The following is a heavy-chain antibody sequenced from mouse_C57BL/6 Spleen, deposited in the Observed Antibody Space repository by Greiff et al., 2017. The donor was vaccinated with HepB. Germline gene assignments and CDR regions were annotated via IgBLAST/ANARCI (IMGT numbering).Heavy chain of an antibody. CDR3: ARDGDYYGSSYDWYFDV. CDR2: ISDSGST. J-gene: IGHJ1*03. V-gene: IGHV3-1*01. Sequence: VQLKESGPGMVKPSQSLSLTCTVTGYSITSGYDWHWIRHFPGNKLEWMGYISDSGSTNYNPSLKSRISITHDTSKNQFFLKLNSVTTEDTATYYCARDGDYYGSSYDWYFDVWGTGTTVTVSS. CDR1: GYSITSGYD. D-gene: IGHD1-1*01.